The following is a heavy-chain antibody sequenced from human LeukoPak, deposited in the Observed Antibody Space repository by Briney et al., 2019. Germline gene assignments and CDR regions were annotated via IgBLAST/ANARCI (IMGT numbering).Heavy chain of an antibody. Sequence: PSETLSLTCTVSGGSISSSSYYWGWIRQPPGEGLEWIGYIYFSGSRSSNPSLRSRLTISVDTSKNQFSLKLNSVTAADTALYYCARGGGGYTLYSFDYWGQGALVTVSS. CDR2: IYFSGSR. D-gene: IGHD3-22*01. J-gene: IGHJ4*02. V-gene: IGHV4-30-4*08. CDR1: GGSISSSSYY. CDR3: ARGGGGYTLYSFDY.